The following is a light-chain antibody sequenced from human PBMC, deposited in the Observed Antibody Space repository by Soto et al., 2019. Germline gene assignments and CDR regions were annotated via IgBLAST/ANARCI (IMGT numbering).Light chain of an antibody. CDR3: QQYSKEST. V-gene: IGKV1-5*03. CDR1: QNVSNW. J-gene: IGKJ2*01. CDR2: KAS. Sequence: DVAMTQSPSTLPTSIGDRVTINCRASQNVSNWLAWYQQKPGKAPKLLIYKASRLESGVPSRFSAGGSGTDSTLTINSLQSDDFATYFCQQYSKESTFGQGTKLEIK.